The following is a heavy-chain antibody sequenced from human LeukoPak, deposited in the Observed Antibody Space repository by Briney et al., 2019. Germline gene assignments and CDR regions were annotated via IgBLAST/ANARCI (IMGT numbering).Heavy chain of an antibody. V-gene: IGHV3-23*01. D-gene: IGHD6-19*01. CDR2: ISGSGGST. CDR1: GFTFSSYA. J-gene: IGHJ4*02. Sequence: GGSLRLSCAASGFTFSSYAMSWVRQAPGKGLEWVSAISGSGGSTYYADSVKGRFTISRDNSKNTLYLQMNSLRAEDTAVYYRASTAVAGMSYYFDYWGQGTLVTVSS. CDR3: ASTAVAGMSYYFDY.